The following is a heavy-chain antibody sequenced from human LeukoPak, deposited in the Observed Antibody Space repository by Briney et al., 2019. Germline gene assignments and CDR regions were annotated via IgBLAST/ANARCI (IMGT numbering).Heavy chain of an antibody. CDR3: AKDVATVVTPEDYYYGMDV. Sequence: GRSLTLSCAASGFTSDDYAMHWVRRNPRKGLEGVSGIGWNSGSIGYADSVTGRFTVSRDNAKNSLYLQMNSLRAEDTALYYCAKDVATVVTPEDYYYGMDVWGQGTTVTVSS. D-gene: IGHD4-23*01. CDR1: GFTSDDYA. J-gene: IGHJ6*02. CDR2: IGWNSGSI. V-gene: IGHV3-9*02.